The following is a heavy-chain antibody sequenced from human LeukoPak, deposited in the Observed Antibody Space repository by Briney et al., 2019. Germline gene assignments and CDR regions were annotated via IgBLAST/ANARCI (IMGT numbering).Heavy chain of an antibody. J-gene: IGHJ4*02. CDR2: FDPEDGET. CDR1: GYTLTELS. V-gene: IGHV1-24*01. CDR3: ARRPIVGATNPFDY. D-gene: IGHD1-26*01. Sequence: GASVKVSCKVSGYTLTELSMHWVRQAPGKGLEWMGGFDPEDGETIYAQKFQGRVTMTEDTSTDTAYMELSSLRSEDTAVYYCARRPIVGATNPFDYWGQGTLVTVSS.